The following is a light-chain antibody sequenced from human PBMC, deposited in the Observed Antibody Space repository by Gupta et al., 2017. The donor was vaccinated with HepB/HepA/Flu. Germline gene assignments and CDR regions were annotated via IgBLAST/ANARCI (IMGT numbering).Light chain of an antibody. Sequence: IVLTQSPATLSLSPGEGATLSCRATGSIGSQLAWYQQKPGQAPRLVIYGISTRATGIPARFSGSGSGTEFSLTISSLQSEDFAHYYCQQYLKWPLTFGGGTKVEIK. CDR3: QQYLKWPLT. CDR1: GSIGSQ. CDR2: GIS. V-gene: IGKV3-15*01. J-gene: IGKJ4*01.